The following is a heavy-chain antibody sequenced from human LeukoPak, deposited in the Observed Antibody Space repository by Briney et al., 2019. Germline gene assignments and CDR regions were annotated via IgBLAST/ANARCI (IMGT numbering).Heavy chain of an antibody. CDR2: IRYDGSNK. D-gene: IGHD1-26*01. CDR1: GFTFSSYG. CDR3: AKDRSSGSYYYGMDV. J-gene: IGHJ6*02. V-gene: IGHV3-30*02. Sequence: PGGSLRLSCAASGFTFSSYGMHWVRQAPGKGLEWVAFIRYDGSNKYYADSVKGRFTISRDNSKNTLYLQMNSLRAEDTAVYYCAKDRSSGSYYYGMDVWGQGTTVTVSS.